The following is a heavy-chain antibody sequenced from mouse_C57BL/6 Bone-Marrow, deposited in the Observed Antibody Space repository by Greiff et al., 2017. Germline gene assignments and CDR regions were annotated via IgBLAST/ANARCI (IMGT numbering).Heavy chain of an antibody. CDR3: AKNIYYCCSYDY. CDR1: GFALTSYG. D-gene: IGHD1-1*01. V-gene: IGHV2-5*01. Sequence: QVQLQQSGPGLVQPSQSLSITCTVSGFALTSYGVYWVRQSPGKGLEWLGAIWSGGSTDYNAAFMSRLCITKDNSKSQVFFKMNRLQADYTAIYYYAKNIYYCCSYDYWGQGTTLTVSS. CDR2: IWSGGST. J-gene: IGHJ2*01.